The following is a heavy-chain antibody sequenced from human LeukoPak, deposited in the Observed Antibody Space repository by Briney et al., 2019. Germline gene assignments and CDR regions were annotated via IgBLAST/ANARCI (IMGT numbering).Heavy chain of an antibody. CDR1: GFTFRTYA. D-gene: IGHD2-15*01. Sequence: GGSLRLSCAASGFTFRTYAMSWVRQAPGKGLEWASTISYSGGSTYYADSVKGRFTISRDNSKNTLYLQMNSLRAEDTAVYYCAKMAGYCSGGSCWNFDYWGQGTLVTVSS. CDR3: AKMAGYCSGGSCWNFDY. V-gene: IGHV3-23*01. CDR2: ISYSGGST. J-gene: IGHJ4*02.